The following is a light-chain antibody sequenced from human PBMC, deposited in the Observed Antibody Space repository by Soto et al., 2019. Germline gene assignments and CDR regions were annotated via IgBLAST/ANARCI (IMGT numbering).Light chain of an antibody. CDR3: CSYTISAALV. Sequence: QSALTQPASVSGSPGQSITISCSGTTNDIGGYNYVSWYQHHPGKVPKVIIYEVRNRPSGVSNRFSASKSGNTASLTTAGLQADDEDDYYCCSYTISAALVFGGGTKLTVL. CDR2: EVR. V-gene: IGLV2-14*01. CDR1: TNDIGGYNY. J-gene: IGLJ3*02.